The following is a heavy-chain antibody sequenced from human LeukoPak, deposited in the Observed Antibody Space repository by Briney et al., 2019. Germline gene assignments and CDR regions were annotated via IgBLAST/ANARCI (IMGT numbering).Heavy chain of an antibody. V-gene: IGHV4-4*09. Sequence: SETLSLTCTVSGGSFSSYYWRWIRQPPGKGLEWIGYIYTTGTTSYNPSLKSRVTISIDTSKNQFSLQLNSVTAADTAVYYCARERYDFWSFDYWGQGTLVTFSS. CDR2: IYTTGTT. CDR3: ARERYDFWSFDY. D-gene: IGHD3-3*01. J-gene: IGHJ4*02. CDR1: GGSFSSYY.